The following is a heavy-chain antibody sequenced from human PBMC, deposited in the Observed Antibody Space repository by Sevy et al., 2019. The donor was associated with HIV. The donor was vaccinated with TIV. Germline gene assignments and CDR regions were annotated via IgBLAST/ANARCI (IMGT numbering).Heavy chain of an antibody. V-gene: IGHV1-24*01. CDR3: ATLDFWSDHPFYGTDV. J-gene: IGHJ6*02. Sequence: ATVKVSCKVSRYSLSEISMHWVRQAPGKGLEWMGGFDPEDGETIYAQKFQGRVTMTEDTSTDTAYMELRRLTSEDTAVYYCATLDFWSDHPFYGTDVWGQGTTVTVSS. CDR2: FDPEDGET. CDR1: RYSLSEIS. D-gene: IGHD3-3*01.